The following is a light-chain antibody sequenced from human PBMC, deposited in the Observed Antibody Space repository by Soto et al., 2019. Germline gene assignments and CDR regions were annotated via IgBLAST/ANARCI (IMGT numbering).Light chain of an antibody. CDR1: SGSIASDY. CDR3: QDVDGKDGV. V-gene: IGLV6-57*04. CDR2: EDS. Sequence: NFMLTQPHSVSESPGQTVTISCTRSSGSIASDYVQWYQQRPGSAPINVIFEDSQRPSGVPDRFSGSIDSSSNSASLTLSRLTAEDGADYYCQDVDGKDGVFGGGTKLTVL. J-gene: IGLJ3*02.